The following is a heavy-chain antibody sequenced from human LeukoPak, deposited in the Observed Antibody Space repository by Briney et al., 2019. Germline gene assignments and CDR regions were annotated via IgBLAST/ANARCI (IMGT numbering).Heavy chain of an antibody. V-gene: IGHV3-7*01. CDR3: ARDRPRWELPGWFDP. J-gene: IGHJ5*02. CDR2: IKQDGSEK. CDR1: GFTFSTYW. D-gene: IGHD1-26*01. Sequence: GGSLRLSCAASGFTFSTYWMSWVRQAPGKGLEWVANIKQDGSEKNYVDSAKGRFTISRDNAKNSLFLQMNSLRAEDTAVYYCARDRPRWELPGWFDPWCQGTLVTVSS.